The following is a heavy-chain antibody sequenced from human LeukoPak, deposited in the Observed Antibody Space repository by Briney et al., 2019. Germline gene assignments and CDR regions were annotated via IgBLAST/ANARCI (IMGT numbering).Heavy chain of an antibody. V-gene: IGHV3-48*03. CDR1: GFTFSSYE. D-gene: IGHD6-19*01. CDR3: ARHPFSSGWYVGS. Sequence: GGSLRLSCAASGFTFSSYEMNWVRQAPGKGLEWVSYISSSGSIIYYADSVKGRFTISRDNAKNLLYLQMNSLRAEDTAVYYCARHPFSSGWYVGSWGQGTLVTVSS. CDR2: ISSSGSII. J-gene: IGHJ5*01.